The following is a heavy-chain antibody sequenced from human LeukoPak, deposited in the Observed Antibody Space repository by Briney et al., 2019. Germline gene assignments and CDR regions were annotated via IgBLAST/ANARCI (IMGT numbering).Heavy chain of an antibody. CDR1: GASISSGIYF. D-gene: IGHD2-8*01. Sequence: SETLSLTCAVSGASISSGIYFWSWIRQTAGKGLEWIGRVQTSGGTNYNPSLESRVTISIDTSKNQFSLTLRSVTAADTAVYYCARALCSNGICEWFDPWGQGTLVTVSS. CDR3: ARALCSNGICEWFDP. CDR2: VQTSGGT. J-gene: IGHJ5*02. V-gene: IGHV4-61*02.